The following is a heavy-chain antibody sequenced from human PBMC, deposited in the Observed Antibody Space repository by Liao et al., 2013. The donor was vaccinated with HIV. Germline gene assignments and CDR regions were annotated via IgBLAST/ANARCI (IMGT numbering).Heavy chain of an antibody. J-gene: IGHJ4*02. V-gene: IGHV4-4*07. Sequence: QVQLQESGPGLVKPSETLSLTCTVSGGSINSYYWSWIRQPAGKGLEWIGRIYSSGSTNYNPSLKSTNYNPSLKSRVTMSVDTSKNQLSLKLDSVTAADTAVYFCARSGSYSQTPDYWGQGTLVTVSS. CDR2: IYSSGSTNYNPSLKST. CDR3: ARSGSYSQTPDY. D-gene: IGHD1-26*01. CDR1: GGSINSYY.